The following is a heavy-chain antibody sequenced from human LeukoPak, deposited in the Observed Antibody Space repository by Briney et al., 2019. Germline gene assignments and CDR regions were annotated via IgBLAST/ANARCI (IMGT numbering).Heavy chain of an antibody. CDR1: GYTFTSYD. Sequence: ASVKVSCKASGYTFTSYDINWVRQATGQGLEWMGWMNPNSGNTGYAQKFQGRVTMTRNTSISTAYMELSSPRSEDTAVYYCAREGYCSGGSCYGGFDYWGQGTLVTVSS. J-gene: IGHJ4*02. V-gene: IGHV1-8*01. CDR2: MNPNSGNT. CDR3: AREGYCSGGSCYGGFDY. D-gene: IGHD2-15*01.